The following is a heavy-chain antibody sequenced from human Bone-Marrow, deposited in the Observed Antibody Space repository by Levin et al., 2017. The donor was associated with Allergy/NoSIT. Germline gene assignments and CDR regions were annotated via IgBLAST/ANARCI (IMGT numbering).Heavy chain of an antibody. Sequence: PSETLSLTCTVSGDSITSGDYYWGWIRQHPGQGLEWIGYSSYSGNSYYNPSLKSRVTISVDTSKNLFSLRLSSVTAADTAVYYCARDRYCSGGGSCLHYFDYWGQGTLVTVSS. CDR1: GDSITSGDYY. CDR3: ARDRYCSGGGSCLHYFDY. V-gene: IGHV4-31*03. J-gene: IGHJ4*02. CDR2: SSYSGNS. D-gene: IGHD2-15*01.